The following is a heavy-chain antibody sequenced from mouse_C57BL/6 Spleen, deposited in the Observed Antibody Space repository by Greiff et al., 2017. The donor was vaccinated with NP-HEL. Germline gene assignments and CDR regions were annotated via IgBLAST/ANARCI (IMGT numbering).Heavy chain of an antibody. CDR3: ARTRFYYYGSSFSLDY. V-gene: IGHV5-17*01. Sequence: EVNVVESGGGLVKPGGSLKLSCAASGFTFSDYGMHWVRQAPEKGLEWVAYISSGSSTIYYADTVKGRFTISRDNAKNTLFLQMTSLRSEDTAMYYCARTRFYYYGSSFSLDYWGQGTTLTVSS. CDR2: ISSGSSTI. D-gene: IGHD1-1*01. J-gene: IGHJ2*01. CDR1: GFTFSDYG.